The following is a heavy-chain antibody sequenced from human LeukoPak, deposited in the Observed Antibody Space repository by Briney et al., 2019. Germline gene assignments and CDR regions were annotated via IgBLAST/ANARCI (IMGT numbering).Heavy chain of an antibody. CDR3: AKDWANGDYIDH. D-gene: IGHD2-8*01. CDR2: VSYDGTKE. CDR1: GFTVSDYG. Sequence: PGGSLRLACAASGFTVSDYGMHWVRQAPGKGLEWVAVVSYDGTKEKYADPVKGRFTISRDNSKNTLSLQMNSLRADDTAVYYCAKDWANGDYIDHWGQGTLVTVSS. V-gene: IGHV3-30*18. J-gene: IGHJ4*02.